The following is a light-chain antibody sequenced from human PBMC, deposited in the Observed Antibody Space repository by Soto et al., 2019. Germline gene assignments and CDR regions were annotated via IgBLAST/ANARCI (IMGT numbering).Light chain of an antibody. CDR2: NAS. CDR1: ESVSNS. J-gene: IGKJ4*01. CDR3: QQRSNWPLT. V-gene: IGKV3-11*01. Sequence: EIFMTQSPATLSVSRGEIATLSWRASESVSNSLAWYQHKPGQAPRLLIYNASNRATGIPARFSGSGSGTDFTLTISSLEPEDFAVYYCQQRSNWPLTFGGGTKVDI.